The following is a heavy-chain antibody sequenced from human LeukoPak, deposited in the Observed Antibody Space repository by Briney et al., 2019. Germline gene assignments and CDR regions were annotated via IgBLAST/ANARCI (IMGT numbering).Heavy chain of an antibody. J-gene: IGHJ6*03. CDR3: ARRRQVWSTGYYYYYMDV. D-gene: IGHD5-18*01. CDR1: GGSISSSSYY. Sequence: SETLSLTCTVSGGSISSSSYYWGWIRQPPGKGQEWIGRIYYSGSTYYNPSLKSRVTISVDTSKNQFSLKLSSVTAADTAVYYCARRRQVWSTGYYYYYMDVWGKGTTVTVSS. CDR2: IYYSGST. V-gene: IGHV4-39*01.